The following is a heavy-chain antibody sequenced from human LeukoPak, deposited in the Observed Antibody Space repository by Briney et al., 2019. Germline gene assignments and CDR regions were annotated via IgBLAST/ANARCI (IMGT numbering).Heavy chain of an antibody. V-gene: IGHV1-18*01. D-gene: IGHD3-22*01. J-gene: IGHJ3*02. Sequence: ASVKVSCKASGYTFTIYGISWVRHAPGQGLEWMGWISAYNGNTNYAQKLQGRVTMTTDTSTSTAYMELRIIRSDDTAVYYCARVIHYYDSSGYHDAFDIWGQGTMVTV. CDR3: ARVIHYYDSSGYHDAFDI. CDR2: ISAYNGNT. CDR1: GYTFTIYG.